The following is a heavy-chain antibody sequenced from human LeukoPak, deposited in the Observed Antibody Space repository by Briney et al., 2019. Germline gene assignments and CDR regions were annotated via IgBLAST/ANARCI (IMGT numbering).Heavy chain of an antibody. CDR1: GFTFTTYS. CDR3: ARGHTAVTRHFDF. V-gene: IGHV3-21*01. Sequence: GGSLRLSCEASGFTFTTYSMTWVRQAPGKGLEWVSIISSGSSAIFSAGALKGRFTISRDDAKNLLYLDMNSLRAEDTAVYYCARGHTAVTRHFDFWGQGTLVTVSS. J-gene: IGHJ4*02. D-gene: IGHD4-17*01. CDR2: ISSGSSAI.